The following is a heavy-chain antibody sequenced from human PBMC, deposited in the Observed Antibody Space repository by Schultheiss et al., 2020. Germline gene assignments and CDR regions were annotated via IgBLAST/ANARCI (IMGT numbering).Heavy chain of an antibody. CDR1: GFTFSDYY. CDR3: VREGSRSESDH. CDR2: LHSGGST. V-gene: IGHV3-53*01. D-gene: IGHD6-13*01. Sequence: GGSLRLSCAASGFTFSDYYMSWVRQAPGKGLEWVSVLHSGGSTYYADSVKGRFTISRDNARNTLFLQMNSLRVEDTAVYYCVREGSRSESDHWGQGTLVTVSS. J-gene: IGHJ4*02.